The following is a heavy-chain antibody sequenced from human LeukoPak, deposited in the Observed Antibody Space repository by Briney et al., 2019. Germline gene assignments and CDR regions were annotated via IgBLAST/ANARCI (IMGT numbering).Heavy chain of an antibody. D-gene: IGHD4-17*01. CDR2: IYYSGST. V-gene: IGHV4-39*07. CDR3: ASSGYAVTISSGAFDI. Sequence: SETLSLTFTVSGGSISSSSYYWGWIRPPPGKGLEWIGSIYYSGSTYYNPSLKSRVTISVDTSKNQFSLKLSSVTAADTAVYYCASSGYAVTISSGAFDIWGQGTMVTVSS. CDR1: GGSISSSSYY. J-gene: IGHJ3*02.